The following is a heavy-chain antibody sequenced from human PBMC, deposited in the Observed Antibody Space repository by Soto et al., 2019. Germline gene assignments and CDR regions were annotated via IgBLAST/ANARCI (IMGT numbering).Heavy chain of an antibody. Sequence: SETLSLTCAVSGGSISSGGYSWSWIRQPPGKGLEWIGHINHSGSTYYSPSLKSRVTISVDTSKNQFSLKLSSVTAADTAVYYCANLPPRIVVVTTEMPTWGQGTLVTVSS. D-gene: IGHD2-21*02. J-gene: IGHJ5*02. CDR1: GGSISSGGYS. CDR3: ANLPPRIVVVTTEMPT. V-gene: IGHV4-30-2*05. CDR2: INHSGST.